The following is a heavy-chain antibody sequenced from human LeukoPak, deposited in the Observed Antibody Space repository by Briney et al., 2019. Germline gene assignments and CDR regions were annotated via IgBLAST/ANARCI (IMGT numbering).Heavy chain of an antibody. Sequence: PSETLSLTCAVYGGSFSGYYWSWIRQPPGKGLEWVSSITSSSSYIYYADSVKGRFTISRDNAKNSLYLQMNSLRAEDTAVYYCARDPYSGSYSAYYYYYMDVWGKGTTVTVSS. CDR2: ITSSSSYI. V-gene: IGHV3-21*01. J-gene: IGHJ6*03. D-gene: IGHD1-26*01. CDR3: ARDPYSGSYSAYYYYYMDV. CDR1: GGSFSGYY.